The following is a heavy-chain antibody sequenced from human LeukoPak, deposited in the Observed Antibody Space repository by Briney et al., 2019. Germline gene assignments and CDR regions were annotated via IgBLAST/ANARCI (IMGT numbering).Heavy chain of an antibody. D-gene: IGHD6-13*01. V-gene: IGHV3-48*01. J-gene: IGHJ3*01. CDR3: AKDGLGAAAGTGFW. CDR1: GFTFSSYS. CDR2: ISSSSSTI. Sequence: GGSLRLSCAASGFTFSSYSMNWVRQAPGKGLEWVSYISSSSSTIYYADSVKGRFTISRDNAKNSLYLQMNSLRAEDTAVYYCAKDGLGAAAGTGFWWGQGTMVTVSS.